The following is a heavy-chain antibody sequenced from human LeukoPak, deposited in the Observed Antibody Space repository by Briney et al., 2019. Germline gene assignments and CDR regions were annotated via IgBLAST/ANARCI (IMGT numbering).Heavy chain of an antibody. CDR1: GYIFTTYW. V-gene: IGHV5-51*01. D-gene: IGHD2-2*02. Sequence: GESLKISCKGSGYIFTTYWIGWVRQMPGKGLEWMGIIYPGDSDTRYSPSFQGQVTISADKSIRTAYLQWGSLKASDTAMYYCARGNVVVPAATPDDFDYWGQGTLVTVSS. J-gene: IGHJ4*02. CDR2: IYPGDSDT. CDR3: ARGNVVVPAATPDDFDY.